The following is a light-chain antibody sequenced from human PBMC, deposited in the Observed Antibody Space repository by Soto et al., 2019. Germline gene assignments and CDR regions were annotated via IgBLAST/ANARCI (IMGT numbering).Light chain of an antibody. J-gene: IGKJ4*01. CDR1: QGISSY. Sequence: AIRMTQSPSSFSASTGDRVTITCRASQGISSYLAWYQQKPGKAPKLLIYAASTLQSGVPSRFSRSGSGTDFTLTISCLQSEDFATYYCQQYYSYPRLTFGGGTKVEIK. CDR2: AAS. V-gene: IGKV1-8*01. CDR3: QQYYSYPRLT.